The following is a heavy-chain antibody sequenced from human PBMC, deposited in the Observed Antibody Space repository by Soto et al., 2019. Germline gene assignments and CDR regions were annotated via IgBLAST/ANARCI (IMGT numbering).Heavy chain of an antibody. J-gene: IGHJ3*02. Sequence: PGGSLRLSCAASGFTFSSYAMIWVRQAPGKGLEWVSAISGSGGSTYYADSVKGRFTISRDNSKNTLYLQMNSLRAEDTAVYYCAKDREQQPLYDAFDIWGQGTMVTVSS. D-gene: IGHD6-13*01. CDR2: ISGSGGST. CDR3: AKDREQQPLYDAFDI. CDR1: GFTFSSYA. V-gene: IGHV3-23*01.